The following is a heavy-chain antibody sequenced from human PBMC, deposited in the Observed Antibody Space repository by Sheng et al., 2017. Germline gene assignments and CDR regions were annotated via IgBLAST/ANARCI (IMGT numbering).Heavy chain of an antibody. CDR2: SITVGNT. CDR1: VAPSVVTS. V-gene: IGHV4-59*11. Sequence: QVQLQESGPGLVKAFGDPCPSPALSLVAPSVVTSGVGSGGPQGSDWSGLGISITVGNTNYNPSLKSRVTISVXTSKNQFSLKLRYVTAADTAVYYCARVYDFWSGADYWGQGTLVTVSS. J-gene: IGHJ4*02. CDR3: ARVYDFWSGADY. D-gene: IGHD3-3*01.